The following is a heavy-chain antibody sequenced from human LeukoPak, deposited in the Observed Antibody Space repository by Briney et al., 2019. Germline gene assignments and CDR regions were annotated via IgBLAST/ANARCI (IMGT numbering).Heavy chain of an antibody. CDR1: GGSISSGGYS. CDR3: ASSIVATIVDY. J-gene: IGHJ4*02. CDR2: IYYSGST. Sequence: SETLSLTCAVSGGSISSGGYSWNWILQPPGKGLEWIGYIYYSGSTNYNPSLKSRVTISVDTSKNQFSLKLSSVTAADTAVYYCASSIVATIVDYWGQGTLVTVSS. V-gene: IGHV4-61*08. D-gene: IGHD5-12*01.